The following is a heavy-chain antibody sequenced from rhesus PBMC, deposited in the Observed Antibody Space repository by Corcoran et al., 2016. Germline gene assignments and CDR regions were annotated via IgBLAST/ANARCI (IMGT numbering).Heavy chain of an antibody. D-gene: IGHD3-28*01. CDR3: ARLGYYDSGYSTYWYFDI. J-gene: IGHJ2*01. CDR2: IYGSSGST. CDR1: GGSISSGYYY. V-gene: IGHV4S17*01. Sequence: QVQLQESGPGLVTPSETLSLTCAVSGGSISSGYYYWSWIRPPPGQGLEWIGYIYGSSGSTNYNPSLKNRVTISKDTSKNQFSLKLSSVTAADTAVYYCARLGYYDSGYSTYWYFDIWGPGTPITISS.